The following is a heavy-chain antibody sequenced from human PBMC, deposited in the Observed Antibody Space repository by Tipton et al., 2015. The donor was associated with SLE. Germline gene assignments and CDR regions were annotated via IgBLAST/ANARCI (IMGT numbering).Heavy chain of an antibody. CDR3: ARAPPSISSSGYYYYYMDV. CDR1: GFSVSGHY. Sequence: GSLRLSCAASGFSVSGHYMSWVRQAPGKGLEWVSVIYSGGTTYYADSVKGRFTISRHNSKNTLYLQMNSLRPEDTAVYYCARAPPSISSSGYYYYYMDVWGKGTTVTVS. J-gene: IGHJ6*03. V-gene: IGHV3-53*04. CDR2: IYSGGTT. D-gene: IGHD6-13*01.